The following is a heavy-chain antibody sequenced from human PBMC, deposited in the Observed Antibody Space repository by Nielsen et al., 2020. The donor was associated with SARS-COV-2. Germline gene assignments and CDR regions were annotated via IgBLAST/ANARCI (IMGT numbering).Heavy chain of an antibody. J-gene: IGHJ3*02. CDR1: GGAFSGYR. Sequence: SETLSLTCGVSGGAFSGYRWTWVRQSPGKGLEWLGEINDSGTTNYNPPLTGRVSISQDASKRQLSLKLSSVTAADTAVYYCARVGLDSSGYPAAFDIWGQGTMVTVSS. V-gene: IGHV4-34*01. CDR2: INDSGTT. D-gene: IGHD3-22*01. CDR3: ARVGLDSSGYPAAFDI.